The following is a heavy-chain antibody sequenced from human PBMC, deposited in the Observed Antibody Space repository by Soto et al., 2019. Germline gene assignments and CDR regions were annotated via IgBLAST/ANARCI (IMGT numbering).Heavy chain of an antibody. J-gene: IGHJ4*02. CDR1: GGSFSGYY. Sequence: SETLSLTCAVYGGSFSGYYWSWIRQPPGKGLEWIGEINHSGSTNYNPSLKSRVTISVDTSKNQFSLKLSSVTAADTAVHYCARVEAARRLDYWGQGTLVTVSS. V-gene: IGHV4-34*01. CDR2: INHSGST. CDR3: ARVEAARRLDY. D-gene: IGHD6-6*01.